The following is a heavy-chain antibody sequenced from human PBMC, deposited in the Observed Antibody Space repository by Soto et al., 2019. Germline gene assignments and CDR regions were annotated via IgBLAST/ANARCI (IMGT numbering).Heavy chain of an antibody. CDR1: GFTFSSYG. CDR2: IWYDGSNK. CDR3: ARGVYYDILNGPYNWFEP. Sequence: GSLRLSCAASGFTFSSYGMHWVRQAPGKGLEWVAVIWYDGSNKYYADSVKGRFTISRDNSKNTLYLQMNSLRAEDTAVYYCARGVYYDILNGPYNWFEPWGQGTLVTVSS. V-gene: IGHV3-33*01. J-gene: IGHJ5*02. D-gene: IGHD3-9*01.